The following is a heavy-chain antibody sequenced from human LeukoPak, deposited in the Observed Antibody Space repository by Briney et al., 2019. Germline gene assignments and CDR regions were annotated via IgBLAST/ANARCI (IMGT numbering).Heavy chain of an antibody. Sequence: SETLSLTCAVYGGSFSGYYWSWIRQPTGKGLEWIGEINHSGSTNYNPSLKSRVTISVDTSKNQFSLKLSSVTAADTAVYYCARGRGLREKGFDYWGQGTLVTVSS. CDR2: INHSGST. CDR1: GGSFSGYY. J-gene: IGHJ4*02. CDR3: ARGRGLREKGFDY. D-gene: IGHD5-12*01. V-gene: IGHV4-34*01.